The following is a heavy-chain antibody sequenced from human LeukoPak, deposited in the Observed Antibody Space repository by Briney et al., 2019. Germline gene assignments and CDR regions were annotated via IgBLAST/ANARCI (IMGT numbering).Heavy chain of an antibody. CDR1: GFTFSSYE. V-gene: IGHV4-59*12. CDR3: ATVKPVGHSPTNNWFDP. J-gene: IGHJ5*02. Sequence: GSLRLSCAASGFTFSSYEMNWVRQAPGKGLEWIGNIYYSESTYYSPSLKSRVTISVDTSKNQFSLKLTSVTAADTAIYYCATVKPVGHSPTNNWFDPWGQGTLVTVSS. CDR2: IYYSEST. D-gene: IGHD5-18*01.